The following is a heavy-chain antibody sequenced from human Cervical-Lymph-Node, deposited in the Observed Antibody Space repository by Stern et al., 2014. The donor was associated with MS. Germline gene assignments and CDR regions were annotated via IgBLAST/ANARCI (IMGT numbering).Heavy chain of an antibody. Sequence: VHLVASGAEVRKPGASVRLSCKASGYIFTSDDINWVRQASGQGLECMWWMSHDSGDTGFEQKFRGRVTMTRDVSTSTVYMELSSLTSEDTAVYYCMKAWGHWGQGTQVTVSS. CDR2: MSHDSGDT. CDR3: MKAWGH. D-gene: IGHD7-27*01. V-gene: IGHV1-8*01. J-gene: IGHJ1*01. CDR1: GYIFTSDD.